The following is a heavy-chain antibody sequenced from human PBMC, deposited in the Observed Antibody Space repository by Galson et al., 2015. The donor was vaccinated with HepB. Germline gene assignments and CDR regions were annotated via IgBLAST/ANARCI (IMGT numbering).Heavy chain of an antibody. V-gene: IGHV3-30*18. Sequence: SLRLSCAASGFTFSNYGMHWVRQAPGKGLEWVAVISYDGSNKEYADSVTGRFIISRDNSKNTVYLQMNSLRTEDTAVYFCANEGQWLKAHFDYWGQGTRVIVSS. CDR1: GFTFSNYG. CDR2: ISYDGSNK. D-gene: IGHD6-19*01. J-gene: IGHJ4*02. CDR3: ANEGQWLKAHFDY.